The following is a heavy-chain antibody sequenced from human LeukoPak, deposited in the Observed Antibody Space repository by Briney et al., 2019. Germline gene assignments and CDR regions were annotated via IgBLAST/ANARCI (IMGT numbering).Heavy chain of an antibody. Sequence: GGSLRLSCAASGFTFSSYSMNWVRQAPGKGLEWVSSISSGSSYIYYADSVKGRFTISRDNAKNSLYLQMNSLRAEDTAVYYCASTGSSYYYYGMDVWGQGTTVTVSS. CDR2: ISSGSSYI. D-gene: IGHD1-26*01. J-gene: IGHJ6*02. CDR3: ASTGSSYYYYGMDV. CDR1: GFTFSSYS. V-gene: IGHV3-21*01.